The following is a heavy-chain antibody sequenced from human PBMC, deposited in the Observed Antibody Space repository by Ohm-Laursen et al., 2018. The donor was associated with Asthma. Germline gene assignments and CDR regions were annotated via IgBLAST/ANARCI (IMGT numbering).Heavy chain of an antibody. D-gene: IGHD7-27*01. CDR2: IWYDGSNQ. J-gene: IGHJ4*02. V-gene: IGHV3-33*08. CDR3: ARGSGANWGILGG. CDR1: GYTFSRYS. Sequence: SLRLSCAASGYTFSRYSIHWVRRAPGKGLEWVAVIWYDGSNQYFAASVKGRFTMSRDNSKNTLYLQMNSLRVDDTAVYYCARGSGANWGILGGWGQGTLVTVSS.